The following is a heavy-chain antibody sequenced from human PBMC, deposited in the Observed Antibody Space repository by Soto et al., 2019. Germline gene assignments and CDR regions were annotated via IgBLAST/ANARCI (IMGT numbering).Heavy chain of an antibody. V-gene: IGHV1-46*01. D-gene: IGHD3-10*01. CDR3: ARRGMSKIGFDT. J-gene: IGHJ3*02. CDR2: FNPSGDAT. CDR1: GYIFSNYY. Sequence: QVQLVQSGAEVKKPGTSVKVSCKASGYIFSNYYMHWVRQAPGQGLEWMGVFNPSGDATHYAQSFQGRVSVTRDTSTSTVYMELSTLTSEDTAVYYCARRGMSKIGFDTWGQGPMVTVSS.